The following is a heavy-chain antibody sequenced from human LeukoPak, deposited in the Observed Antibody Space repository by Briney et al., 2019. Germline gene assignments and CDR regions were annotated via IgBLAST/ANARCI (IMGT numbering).Heavy chain of an antibody. Sequence: SETLSLTCSVAGGSIINYYWSWIRQSAGTELECVGRIYITGSTTYNPSLQSRLSMSVDTSKNQFSLRLRSVSAADTAVYYCARLKYYDSTGYSPGYYMDVWGKGITVTVSS. J-gene: IGHJ6*03. CDR2: IYITGST. CDR1: GGSIINYY. D-gene: IGHD3-22*01. V-gene: IGHV4-4*07. CDR3: ARLKYYDSTGYSPGYYMDV.